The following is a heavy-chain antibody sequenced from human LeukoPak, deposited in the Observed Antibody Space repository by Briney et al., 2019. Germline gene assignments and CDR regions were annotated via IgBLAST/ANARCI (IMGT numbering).Heavy chain of an antibody. V-gene: IGHV4-34*01. D-gene: IGHD6-13*01. CDR3: ARGPSNSSSSWYSGDY. CDR2: INHSGST. Sequence: TSETLSLTCAVYGGSFSGYYWSWIRQPPGKGLEWIGEINHSGSTNYNPSLKSRVTISVDTSKNQFSLKLSSVTAPYTAVYYCARGPSNSSSSWYSGDYWGQGTLVTVSS. J-gene: IGHJ4*02. CDR1: GGSFSGYY.